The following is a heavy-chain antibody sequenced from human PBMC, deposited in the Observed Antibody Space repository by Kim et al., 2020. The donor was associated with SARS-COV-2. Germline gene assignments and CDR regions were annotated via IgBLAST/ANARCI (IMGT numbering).Heavy chain of an antibody. Sequence: PSLKSRVTMSVDTSMNQFSLKLSSVTAADTAVYYCARARGRDCYNYVDYWGQGTLVTVSS. J-gene: IGHJ4*02. V-gene: IGHV4-4*07. D-gene: IGHD2-21*01. CDR3: ARARGRDCYNYVDY.